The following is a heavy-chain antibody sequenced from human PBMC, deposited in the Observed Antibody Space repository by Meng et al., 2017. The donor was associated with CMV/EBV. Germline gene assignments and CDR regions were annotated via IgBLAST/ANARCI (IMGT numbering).Heavy chain of an antibody. D-gene: IGHD6-13*01. V-gene: IGHV1-46*01. CDR2: INPSGGST. CDR3: ARSQPGIAAAF. CDR1: GYTFTSYY. Sequence: ASVKVSCKASGYTFTSYYMHWVRQAPGQGLEWMGIINPSGGSTSYAQKFQGRVTMARDTSTSTVYMELSSLRSEDTAVYYCARSQPGIAAAFWGQGTLVTVSS. J-gene: IGHJ4*02.